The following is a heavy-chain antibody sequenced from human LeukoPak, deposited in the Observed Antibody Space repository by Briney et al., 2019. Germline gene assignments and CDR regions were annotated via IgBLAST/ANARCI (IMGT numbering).Heavy chain of an antibody. J-gene: IGHJ6*03. Sequence: SETLSLTCTVSGGSISSYYWSWIRQPPGEGLEWIGYIYYSGSTNYNPSLKSRVTISVDTSKNQFSLKLSSVTAADTAVYYCARVIAVAGYWGDYYYYMDVWGKGTTVTVSS. CDR1: GGSISSYY. V-gene: IGHV4-59*01. CDR2: IYYSGST. D-gene: IGHD6-19*01. CDR3: ARVIAVAGYWGDYYYYMDV.